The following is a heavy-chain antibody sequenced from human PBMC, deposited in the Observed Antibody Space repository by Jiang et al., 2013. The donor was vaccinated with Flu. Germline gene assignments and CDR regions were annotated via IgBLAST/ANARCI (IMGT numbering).Heavy chain of an antibody. CDR3: VKSRLWFGELGGDY. D-gene: IGHD3-10*01. V-gene: IGHV3-64D*06. CDR1: YA. J-gene: IGHJ4*02. CDR2: ISSNGGST. Sequence: YAMHLGPATASREGTGSMFLAISSNGGSTYYADSVKGRFTISRDNSKNTLYLQMSSLRAEDTAVYYCVKSRLWFGELGGDYWGQGTLVTVSS.